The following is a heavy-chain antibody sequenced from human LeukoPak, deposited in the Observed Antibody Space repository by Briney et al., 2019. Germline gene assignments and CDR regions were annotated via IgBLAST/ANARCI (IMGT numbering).Heavy chain of an antibody. CDR2: IYYSGST. V-gene: IGHV4-59*01. J-gene: IGHJ5*02. Sequence: SETLSLTCTVSDGSISSYYWSWIRQPPGKGLEWIGYIYYSGSTNYNPSLKSRVTISVDTSKNQFSLKLSSVTAADTAVYYCARASSYITEGFDPWGQGTLVTVSS. CDR3: ARASSYITEGFDP. CDR1: DGSISSYY. D-gene: IGHD2-2*02.